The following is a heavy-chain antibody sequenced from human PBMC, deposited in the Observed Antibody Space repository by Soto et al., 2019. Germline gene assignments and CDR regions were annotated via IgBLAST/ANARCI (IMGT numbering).Heavy chain of an antibody. V-gene: IGHV4-34*01. CDR2: INHSGST. CDR1: GGSFSGYY. Sequence: SETLSLTCAVYGGSFSGYYWSWIRQPPGKGLEWIGEINHSGSTNYNPSLKSRVTISVDTSKNQFSLKLSSVTAADTAVYYCARNVPRTLQQTISAEGEAFDIWGQGTMVTVSS. J-gene: IGHJ3*02. D-gene: IGHD6-25*01. CDR3: ARNVPRTLQQTISAEGEAFDI.